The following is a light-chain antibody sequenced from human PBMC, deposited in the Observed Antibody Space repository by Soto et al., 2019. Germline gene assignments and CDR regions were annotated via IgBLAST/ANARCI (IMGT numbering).Light chain of an antibody. V-gene: IGKV1-9*01. Sequence: SHSLLSTSFLSASVGDRVTITCRARQGISSYLAWYQQTPGKAPKLLLYAASTLQGGGPSGFSGSGSGTEFTLTIISRLPYDISADYSCQYYNHSPWTFGQGT. CDR3: CQYYNHSPWT. CDR2: AAS. CDR1: QGISSY. J-gene: IGKJ1*01.